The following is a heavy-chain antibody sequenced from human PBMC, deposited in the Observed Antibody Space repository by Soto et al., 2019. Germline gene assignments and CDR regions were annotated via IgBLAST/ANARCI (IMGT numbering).Heavy chain of an antibody. V-gene: IGHV4-59*01. Sequence: SETLSLTCTASGGSISSYYWSWIRQPPGKGLEWIGYIYYSGSTNYNPYLKSRVNISVDTSKNQFSLKLSSVTAADTAVYYFARVSCSSTSCFDFDYWGQGTLVTVSS. J-gene: IGHJ4*02. D-gene: IGHD2-2*01. CDR2: IYYSGST. CDR1: GGSISSYY. CDR3: ARVSCSSTSCFDFDY.